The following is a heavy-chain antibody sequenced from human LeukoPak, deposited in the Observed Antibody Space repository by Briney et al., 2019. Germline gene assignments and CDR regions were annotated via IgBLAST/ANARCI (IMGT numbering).Heavy chain of an antibody. D-gene: IGHD4-17*01. CDR2: INHSGST. CDR1: GGSFSGYY. J-gene: IGHJ5*02. CDR3: ARVGSDRYGEENKNWFDP. Sequence: SETLSLTCAVYGGSFSGYYWSWIRQPPGKGLEWIGEINHSGSTNYNPPLKSRVTISVDTSKNQFSLKLSSVTAADTAVYYCARVGSDRYGEENKNWFDPWGQGTLVTVSS. V-gene: IGHV4-34*01.